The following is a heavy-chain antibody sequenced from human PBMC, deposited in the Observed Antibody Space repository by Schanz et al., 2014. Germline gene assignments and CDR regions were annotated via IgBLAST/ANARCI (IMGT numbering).Heavy chain of an antibody. Sequence: QVHLVQSGAEVKKPGSSVKVSCKASGGTFSSDTFSWVRQAPGQGLEWMGRIVPIAGITNYAQRFQGRVTITADKSSDTAYMELSSLRSEDTAVYCCAREVGLYDRGWFDPWGQGTLXTVSS. J-gene: IGHJ5*02. V-gene: IGHV1-69*08. CDR2: IVPIAGIT. CDR3: AREVGLYDRGWFDP. CDR1: GGTFSSDT. D-gene: IGHD3-22*01.